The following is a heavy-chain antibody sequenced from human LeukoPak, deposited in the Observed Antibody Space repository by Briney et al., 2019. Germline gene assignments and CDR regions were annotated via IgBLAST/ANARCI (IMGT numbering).Heavy chain of an antibody. CDR1: GYTFTSYY. V-gene: IGHV1-46*01. J-gene: IGHJ5*02. Sequence: ASVKVSCKASGYTFTSYYLHWVRQAPGQGLEWMGIINPSGGSTSYAQKFQGRATMTRDTSTSTVYRELSSLRSEDTAVYYCARTLTLPNWFDPWGQGTLVTVSS. CDR2: INPSGGST. D-gene: IGHD2-21*02. CDR3: ARTLTLPNWFDP.